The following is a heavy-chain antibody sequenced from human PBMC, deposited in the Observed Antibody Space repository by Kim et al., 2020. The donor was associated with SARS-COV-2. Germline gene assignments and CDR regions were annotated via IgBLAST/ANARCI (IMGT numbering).Heavy chain of an antibody. CDR2: IYYSGST. CDR1: GGSISSSSYY. CDR3: ARLVWFMVRGVNN. V-gene: IGHV4-39*01. Sequence: SETLSLTCTVSGGSISSSSYYWGWIRQPPGKGLEWIGSIYYSGSTYYNPSLKSRVTISVDTSKNQFSLKLSSVTAADTAVYYCARLVWFMVRGVNNWGQGTLVTVSS. D-gene: IGHD3-10*01. J-gene: IGHJ4*02.